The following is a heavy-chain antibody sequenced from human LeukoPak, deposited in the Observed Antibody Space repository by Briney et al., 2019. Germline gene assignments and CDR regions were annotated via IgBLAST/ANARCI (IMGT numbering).Heavy chain of an antibody. CDR1: GYTFIGYY. V-gene: IGHV1-2*02. Sequence: GASVKVSCKAPGYTFIGYYLHWVRQAPGQGLEWMGWINPTSGGTNYAQKFQDRVTMTRDTSINTAYMELSRLTSDDTAVYYCARLVGLSTTASYWGQGTLVIVSS. D-gene: IGHD5/OR15-5a*01. J-gene: IGHJ4*02. CDR2: INPTSGGT. CDR3: ARLVGLSTTASY.